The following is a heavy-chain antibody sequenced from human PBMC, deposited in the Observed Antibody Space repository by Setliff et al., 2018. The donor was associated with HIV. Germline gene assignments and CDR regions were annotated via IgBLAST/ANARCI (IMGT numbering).Heavy chain of an antibody. CDR1: GYTFSDYD. Sequence: GASVKVSCKASGYTFSDYDVAWVRQAPGQGLEWMGWISGYSGHTSYAQKIQGRVTMTTDTSTSTAYMELRSLRSDDTAVYYCARDNTASDIWGQGTMVTVSS. D-gene: IGHD2-2*02. CDR2: ISGYSGHT. V-gene: IGHV1-18*01. CDR3: ARDNTASDI. J-gene: IGHJ3*02.